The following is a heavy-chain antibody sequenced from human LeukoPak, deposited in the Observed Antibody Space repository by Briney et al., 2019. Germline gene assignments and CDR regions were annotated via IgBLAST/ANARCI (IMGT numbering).Heavy chain of an antibody. CDR1: GFTFSSYG. CDR3: ARVGVESRSWSPWYYYYMDV. J-gene: IGHJ6*03. CDR2: ISGSGGST. D-gene: IGHD6-13*01. V-gene: IGHV3-23*01. Sequence: PGGSLRLSCAASGFTFSSYGMSWVRQAPGKGLEWVSAISGSGGSTYYADSVKGRFTISRDNSKNTLYLQMNSLRAEDTAVYYCARVGVESRSWSPWYYYYMDVWGKGTTVTVSS.